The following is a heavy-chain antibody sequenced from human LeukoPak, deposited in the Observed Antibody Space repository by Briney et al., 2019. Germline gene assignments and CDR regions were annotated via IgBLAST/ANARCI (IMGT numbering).Heavy chain of an antibody. Sequence: ASVKVSCKASGYTFTGYYMHWVRQAPGQGLEWMGWINPNSGGTNYAQKFQSRVTMTRDTSISTAYMELSRLRSDDTAVYYCARSLTGSSWYDYWGQGTLVTVSS. D-gene: IGHD6-13*01. CDR1: GYTFTGYY. J-gene: IGHJ4*02. V-gene: IGHV1-2*02. CDR2: INPNSGGT. CDR3: ARSLTGSSWYDY.